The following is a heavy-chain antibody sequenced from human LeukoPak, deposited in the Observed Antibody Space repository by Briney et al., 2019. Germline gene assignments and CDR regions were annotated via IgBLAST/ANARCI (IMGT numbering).Heavy chain of an antibody. CDR2: ISYDGSSK. CDR3: ARGPYCSSTSCYSGVTYYDFWSGYGPPYYYGMDV. Sequence: GGSLRLSCAASGFTFSSYAMHWVRQAPGKGLEWVAVISYDGSSKYYADSVKGRFTISRDNSKNTLYLQMNSLRAEDTAVYYCARGPYCSSTSCYSGVTYYDFWSGYGPPYYYGMDVWGQGTTVTVSS. D-gene: IGHD2-2*02. CDR1: GFTFSSYA. J-gene: IGHJ6*02. V-gene: IGHV3-30-3*01.